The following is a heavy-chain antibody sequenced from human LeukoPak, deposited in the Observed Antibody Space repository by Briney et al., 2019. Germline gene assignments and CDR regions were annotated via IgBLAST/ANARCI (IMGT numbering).Heavy chain of an antibody. D-gene: IGHD6-13*01. CDR1: RYSFTSYW. V-gene: IGHV5-51*01. J-gene: IGHJ3*02. Sequence: GESLQISCKGSRYSFTSYWIGWVRQMPGKGLEWMGIIYPGDSDTRYSPSFQGQVTISADKSISTAYLQWSSLKASDTAMYYCASQQLVALFGAFDIWGQGTMVTVSS. CDR3: ASQQLVALFGAFDI. CDR2: IYPGDSDT.